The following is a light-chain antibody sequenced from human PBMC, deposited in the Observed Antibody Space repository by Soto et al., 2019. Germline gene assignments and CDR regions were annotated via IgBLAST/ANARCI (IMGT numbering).Light chain of an antibody. V-gene: IGLV1-40*01. CDR3: QSYDSSLSVV. Sequence: QSVLTQPPSVSGAPGQRVTISCTGSSSNIGAGYDVHWYQQLPGTAPKLLIYGNSNRRSGVPDRFSGSKSGTSASLAITGLQAEDEADYYCQSYDSSLSVVFGGGTKLTVL. CDR1: SSNIGAGYD. CDR2: GNS. J-gene: IGLJ2*01.